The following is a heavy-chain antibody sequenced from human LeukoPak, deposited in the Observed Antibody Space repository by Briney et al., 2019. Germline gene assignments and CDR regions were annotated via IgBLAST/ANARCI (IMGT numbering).Heavy chain of an antibody. V-gene: IGHV5-51*01. Sequence: GESLKISCTASGYSFTNYWIGWVRHMPGKGLEWMAIIYPGDSDTTYSPSFQGQVTMSVDKSITTAYLQWSSLKASDTAMYYCARRFDSGFDYWGQGTLVTVSS. CDR2: IYPGDSDT. CDR3: ARRFDSGFDY. CDR1: GYSFTNYW. D-gene: IGHD3-9*01. J-gene: IGHJ4*02.